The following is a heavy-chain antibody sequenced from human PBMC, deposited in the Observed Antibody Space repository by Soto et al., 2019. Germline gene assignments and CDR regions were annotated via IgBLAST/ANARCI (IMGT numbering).Heavy chain of an antibody. Sequence: SETLSLTCAVYGGSFSGHSWTWIRQSPGKGLEWIGDINHSGRVNYSPTLKSRVTISLDTSKNQFSLTLSAVTAADTAMYYCSTRAYDTNGYYRFDPWGQGTLVTVSS. V-gene: IGHV4-34*01. D-gene: IGHD3-22*01. J-gene: IGHJ5*01. CDR1: GGSFSGHS. CDR2: INHSGRV. CDR3: STRAYDTNGYYRFDP.